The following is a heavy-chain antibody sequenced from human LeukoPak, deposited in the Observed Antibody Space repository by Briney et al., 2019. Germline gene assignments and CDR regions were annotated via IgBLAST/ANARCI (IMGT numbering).Heavy chain of an antibody. V-gene: IGHV1-2*02. J-gene: IGHJ3*02. D-gene: IGHD1-26*01. CDR1: GYTFTGYY. Sequence: ASVKVSCKASGYTFTGYYMHWVRQAPGQGLEWMGWINPNSGGTNYAQKFQGRVTMTRDTSISTAYMELSRLRSDDTAVYYCARDGGYAHSDAFDIWGQGTMVTVSS. CDR2: INPNSGGT. CDR3: ARDGGYAHSDAFDI.